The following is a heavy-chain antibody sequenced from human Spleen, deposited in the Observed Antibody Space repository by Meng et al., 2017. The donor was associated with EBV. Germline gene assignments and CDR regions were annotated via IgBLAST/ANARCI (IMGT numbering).Heavy chain of an antibody. J-gene: IGHJ4*02. D-gene: IGHD3-22*01. V-gene: IGHV4-61*01. CDR2: IYYRGST. CDR3: ARVRLYYDSSGPIDY. CDR1: GGSVTSVSYY. Sequence: VALTESGPGPVNPSESLSLTCTVSGGSVTSVSYYWSWIRQPPGKGLEWIGYIYYRGSTNYNPSLKSRVAISVDTSKNQFSLRLSSVTAADTAVYYCARVRLYYDSSGPIDYWGQGTLVTVSS.